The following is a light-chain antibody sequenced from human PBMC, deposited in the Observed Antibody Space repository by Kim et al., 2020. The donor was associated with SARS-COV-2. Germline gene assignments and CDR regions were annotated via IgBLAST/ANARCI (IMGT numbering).Light chain of an antibody. CDR1: KPHSGDGYV. CDR2: GNS. CDR3: QSYDSRLSVV. V-gene: IGLV1-40*01. Sequence: GQRVTVTMTGKKPHSGDGYVVRWYQPLPGTAAKLLIYGNSNRPSGVPPRFSGSKSGTSASLAITGLQAEDEADYYCQSYDSRLSVVFGGGTQLTVL. J-gene: IGLJ2*01.